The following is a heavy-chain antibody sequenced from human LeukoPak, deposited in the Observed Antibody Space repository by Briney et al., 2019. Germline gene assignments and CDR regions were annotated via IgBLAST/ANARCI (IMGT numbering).Heavy chain of an antibody. J-gene: IGHJ4*02. Sequence: GGSLRLSCAVSGFTFSSFAMSWVRQAPGKGLEWVSTFSGSGGSTYYADSVKGRFSISRDNSKNTLYLQMNSLRDEDTAAYYCARSGLNRFDYWGQGTLVTVSS. CDR3: ARSGLNRFDY. CDR2: FSGSGGST. CDR1: GFTFSSFA. D-gene: IGHD2-15*01. V-gene: IGHV3-23*01.